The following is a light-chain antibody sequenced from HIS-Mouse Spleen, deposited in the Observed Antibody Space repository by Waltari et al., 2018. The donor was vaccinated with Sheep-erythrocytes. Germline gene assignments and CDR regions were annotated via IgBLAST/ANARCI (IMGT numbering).Light chain of an antibody. CDR1: QSISSY. CDR2: AAS. CDR3: QQRYSTPQFT. V-gene: IGKV1-39*01. Sequence: DIQMTQSPSSLSASVGDRVTITCRASQSISSYLNWYQQKPGKAPKLLIYAASSLQSGVPSRFSGSGSGTDCTLTISSLQPEDFATYYCQQRYSTPQFTFGPGTKVDIK. J-gene: IGKJ3*01.